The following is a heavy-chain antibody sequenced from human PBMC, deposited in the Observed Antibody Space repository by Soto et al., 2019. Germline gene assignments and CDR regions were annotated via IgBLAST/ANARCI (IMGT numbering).Heavy chain of an antibody. CDR2: IGGSGAST. J-gene: IGHJ4*02. CDR1: GFTFINYA. Sequence: VQLLESGGGLVQPGGSLRLSCAASGFTFINYAMSWVRQAPGKGLEWVSTIGGSGASTYYADSVKGRFTISRGNSKNTLYLQMNSLRAEDTAVYYCAKDQTDVLRFLEWLLYEDYWGQGTLVTVSS. V-gene: IGHV3-23*01. CDR3: AKDQTDVLRFLEWLLYEDY. D-gene: IGHD3-3*01.